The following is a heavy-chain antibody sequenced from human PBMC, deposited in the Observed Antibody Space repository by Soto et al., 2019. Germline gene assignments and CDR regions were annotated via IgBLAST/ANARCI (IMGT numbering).Heavy chain of an antibody. D-gene: IGHD7-27*01. V-gene: IGHV1-46*01. Sequence: QVQLVQSGAEVKNSGASVKLSCKASGYTFTSFYIHWVRQAPGQGLEWMAIINPNGGSTNYAPNLQGRVTLTRDTSTNTVYIELSSLGSEDTAVYYCARGLTSGDYWGQGTLVTGSS. CDR1: GYTFTSFY. CDR2: INPNGGST. CDR3: ARGLTSGDY. J-gene: IGHJ4*02.